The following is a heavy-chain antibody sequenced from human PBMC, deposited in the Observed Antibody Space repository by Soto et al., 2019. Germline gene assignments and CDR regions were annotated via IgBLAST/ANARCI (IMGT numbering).Heavy chain of an antibody. Sequence: WGSLRLSCAASGFTFSSYSMNWVRQAPGKGLEWVSSISSSSSYIYYADSVKGRFTISRDNAKNSLYLQMNSLRAEDTAVYCCARGDNDILTGYYSPYYYYYGMDVWGQGTTVTVSS. D-gene: IGHD3-9*01. CDR3: ARGDNDILTGYYSPYYYYYGMDV. V-gene: IGHV3-21*01. J-gene: IGHJ6*02. CDR1: GFTFSSYS. CDR2: ISSSSSYI.